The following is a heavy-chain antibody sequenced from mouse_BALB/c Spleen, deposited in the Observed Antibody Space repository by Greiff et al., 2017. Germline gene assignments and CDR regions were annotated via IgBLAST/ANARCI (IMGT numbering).Heavy chain of an antibody. CDR1: GFSLTSYG. J-gene: IGHJ4*01. CDR2: ICAGGST. Sequence: VQVVESGPGLVAPSQSLSITCTVSGFSLTSYGVHWVRQPPGKGLEWLGVICAGGSTNYNSALMSRLNISKDNSKSQVFLKMNSLQTDDTAMYCCARDRYGSSYYAMDYWGQGTSVTVSS. CDR3: ARDRYGSSYYAMDY. D-gene: IGHD1-1*01. V-gene: IGHV2-9*02.